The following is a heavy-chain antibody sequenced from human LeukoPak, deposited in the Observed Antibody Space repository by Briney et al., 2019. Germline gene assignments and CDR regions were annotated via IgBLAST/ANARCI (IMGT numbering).Heavy chain of an antibody. CDR1: GFSFSDYY. Sequence: PGGSLRLSCAASGFSFSDYYMTWIRQAPGKGLEWLSSISGSGRTTYYADSVKGRLTISRDNAKNSLFLQVNSLRADDTALYYCAKVDWYKLNYWGQGTLVTVSS. CDR3: AKVDWYKLNY. J-gene: IGHJ4*02. D-gene: IGHD3-9*01. V-gene: IGHV3-11*01. CDR2: ISGSGRTT.